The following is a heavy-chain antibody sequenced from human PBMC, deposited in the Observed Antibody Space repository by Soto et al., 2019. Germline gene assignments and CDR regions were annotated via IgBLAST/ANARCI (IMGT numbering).Heavy chain of an antibody. V-gene: IGHV3-23*01. J-gene: IGHJ4*02. Sequence: GGSLRLSCAASGFTFSSYAMSWVRQAPGKGLEWVSAISGSGGSTYYADSVKGRFTISRDNSKNTLYLQMNSLRAEETAVYYCAKDYYDSSGYYYVPYDYWGQGTLVTVSS. CDR2: ISGSGGST. D-gene: IGHD3-22*01. CDR1: GFTFSSYA. CDR3: AKDYYDSSGYYYVPYDY.